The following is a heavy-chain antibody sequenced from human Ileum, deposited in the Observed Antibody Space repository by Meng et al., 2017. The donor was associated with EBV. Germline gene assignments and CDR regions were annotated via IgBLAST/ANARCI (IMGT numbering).Heavy chain of an antibody. J-gene: IGHJ4*02. CDR2: DKEGRT. CDR3: VKEKGTIYFDY. CDR1: RCSFDDYT. V-gene: IGHV3-43*01. Sequence: PSLVCVGSRCSFDDYTSQSGHQAPEEGEGLGSIDKEGRTYYVDSVKSRVIISIGKSKNSFYLKMSCLSTEDTALYYCVKEKGTIYFDYWGQGTLVTVAS.